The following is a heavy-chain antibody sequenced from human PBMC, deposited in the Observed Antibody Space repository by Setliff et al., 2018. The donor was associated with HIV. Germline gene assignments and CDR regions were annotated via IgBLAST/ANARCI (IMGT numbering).Heavy chain of an antibody. Sequence: SETLSLTCVVSGYSISSDYYWGWIRQPPGKGLEWIGSFSPRGRTYQNASLKSRITISVDRSKNQFSLKLISVTAADTAIYYCASTTSGVSGSYPAHAFDIWGQGTMVTVSS. D-gene: IGHD3-10*01. J-gene: IGHJ3*02. CDR2: FSPRGRT. CDR1: GYSISSDYY. V-gene: IGHV4-38-2*01. CDR3: ASTTSGVSGSYPAHAFDI.